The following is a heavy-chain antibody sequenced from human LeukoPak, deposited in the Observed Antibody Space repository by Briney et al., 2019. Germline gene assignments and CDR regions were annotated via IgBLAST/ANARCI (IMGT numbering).Heavy chain of an antibody. CDR2: IKADGSGE. V-gene: IGHV3-7*01. CDR3: ARNQYSGHNWGDAFDI. D-gene: IGHD5-12*01. J-gene: IGHJ3*02. Sequence: GGSLRLSCVASGFTFSTYWMSWVRQAPGKGLEWVANIKADGSGENYVGSVKGRLTISRDNTKNSLYLQINSLRADDTAVYYCARNQYSGHNWGDAFDIWGQGTMVTVSS. CDR1: GFTFSTYW.